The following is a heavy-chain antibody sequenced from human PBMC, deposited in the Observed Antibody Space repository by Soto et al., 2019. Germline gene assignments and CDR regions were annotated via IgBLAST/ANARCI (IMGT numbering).Heavy chain of an antibody. D-gene: IGHD6-6*01. J-gene: IGHJ5*02. CDR2: IIPIFGTA. CDR3: ARTRYSSSGYNWFDP. CDR1: GGTFSSYA. V-gene: IGHV1-69*13. Sequence: SVKVSCKASGGTFSSYAISWVRQAPGQGLEWMGGIIPIFGTANYAQKFQGRVTITADETTSTAYMELSSLRSEDTAVYYCARTRYSSSGYNWFDPWGQGTLVTVSS.